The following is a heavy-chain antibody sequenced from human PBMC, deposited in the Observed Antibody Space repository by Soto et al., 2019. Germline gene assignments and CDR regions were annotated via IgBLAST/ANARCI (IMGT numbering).Heavy chain of an antibody. CDR3: ARVFSSGSGWMYYFDF. CDR1: SDSIAGEKW. D-gene: IGHD6-19*01. V-gene: IGHV4-4*02. Sequence: QVQLQESGPGLVKPSETLSLTCTVSSDSIAGEKWWSWVRQPPGLGLAWIGEVFHTGGTNYNPSLKSRVTMEVDKSKNQFSLKLISATAADTAVYYCARVFSSGSGWMYYFDFWGQGTLVSVSS. CDR2: VFHTGGT. J-gene: IGHJ4*02.